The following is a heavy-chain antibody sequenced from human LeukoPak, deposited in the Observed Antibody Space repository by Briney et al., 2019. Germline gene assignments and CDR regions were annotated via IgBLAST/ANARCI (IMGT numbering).Heavy chain of an antibody. CDR3: AREVGYSYGFGHDAFDI. D-gene: IGHD5-18*01. CDR2: IRYDGSNK. J-gene: IGHJ3*02. CDR1: GFTFSSYG. V-gene: IGHV3-30*02. Sequence: GGSLRLSCAASGFTFSSYGIHWVRQAPGKGLEWVAFIRYDGSNKYYADSVKGRFTISRDNSKNTLYLQMNSLRAEDTAVYYCAREVGYSYGFGHDAFDIWGQGTMVTVSS.